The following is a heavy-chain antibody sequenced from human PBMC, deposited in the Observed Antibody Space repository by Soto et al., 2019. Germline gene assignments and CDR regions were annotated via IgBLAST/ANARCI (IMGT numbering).Heavy chain of an antibody. D-gene: IGHD6-6*01. CDR1: GGTFSSYA. J-gene: IGHJ5*02. V-gene: IGHV1-69*01. Sequence: QVQLVQSGAEVKKPGSSVKVSCTASGGTFSSYAISWVRQAPGQGLEWMGGIIPIFGTANYAQKFQGRVTITADESTSTAYMELSSLRSEDTAVYYCARDGRGIAARLFWFDPWGQGTLVTVSS. CDR2: IIPIFGTA. CDR3: ARDGRGIAARLFWFDP.